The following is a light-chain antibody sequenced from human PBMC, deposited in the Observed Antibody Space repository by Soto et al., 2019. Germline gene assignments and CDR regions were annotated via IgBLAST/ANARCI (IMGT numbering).Light chain of an antibody. Sequence: QSALTQPRSVSGAPGQSVTISCTGARSDVGGYRFVSWYQQHPDKAPKLMIYDVDKRPSGVPDRFSGSKSGNTASLTISGLQAEDEAYYCCCSDAGGFTWVFGGGTKLTVL. V-gene: IGLV2-11*01. CDR2: DVD. CDR3: CSDAGGFTWV. CDR1: RSDVGGYRF. J-gene: IGLJ3*02.